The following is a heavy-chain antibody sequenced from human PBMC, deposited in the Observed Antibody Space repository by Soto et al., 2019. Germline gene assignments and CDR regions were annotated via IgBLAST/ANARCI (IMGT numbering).Heavy chain of an antibody. D-gene: IGHD5-12*01. CDR1: GFTFSTYG. CDR2: IPYDERSK. J-gene: IGHJ4*02. CDR3: AKDPGYGLDY. Sequence: QVPLVESGGGVVQPGRSLRLSCAASGFTFSTYGMHWVRQAPGKGLEWVAAIPYDERSKYYADSVKGRFTISRDNSKNTLYLQMNSLRAEDTAVYYCAKDPGYGLDYWGQGTLVTVSS. V-gene: IGHV3-30*18.